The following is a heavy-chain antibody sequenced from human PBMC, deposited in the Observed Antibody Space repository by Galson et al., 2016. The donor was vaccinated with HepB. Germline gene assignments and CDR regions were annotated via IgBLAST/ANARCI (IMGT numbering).Heavy chain of an antibody. Sequence: SLRLSCAASGFTFSTYGMHWVRQAPGKGLEWVAVIWYDGSNKVYAVSVKGRFTISRDNSKNTLDMQINSVRVEDTAVYYCARDGRSNNLGSGGSGMDVWGQGTTVTVSS. D-gene: IGHD3-10*01. CDR2: IWYDGSNK. J-gene: IGHJ6*02. V-gene: IGHV3-33*01. CDR3: ARDGRSNNLGSGGSGMDV. CDR1: GFTFSTYG.